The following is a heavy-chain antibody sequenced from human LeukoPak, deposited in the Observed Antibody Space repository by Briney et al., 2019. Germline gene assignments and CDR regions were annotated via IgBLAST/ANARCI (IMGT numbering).Heavy chain of an antibody. CDR1: GGSISSYY. CDR2: IYYSGST. CDR3: ARDLREFARRFDS. D-gene: IGHD3-10*01. J-gene: IGHJ4*02. Sequence: SETLPLTCTVSGGSISSYYWSWIRQPPGKGLEWIGYIYYSGSTNYNPSLKSRVTISVDTSKNQFSLKLSSVTAADTAVYYCARDLREFARRFDSWGQGTLVTVSS. V-gene: IGHV4-59*12.